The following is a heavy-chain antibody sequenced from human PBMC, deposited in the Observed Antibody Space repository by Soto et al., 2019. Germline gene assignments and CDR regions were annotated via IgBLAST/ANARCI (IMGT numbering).Heavy chain of an antibody. CDR1: GYTFTNFY. Sequence: ASLKVSCKSSGYTFTNFYIHWLRHAPCQGLEWMGIINPPGTSTTFAQRFQGRVTMTWDTSTSTVYMELSSLIFEDTAIYYCARERLVTAFNYYAMDVWGQETTVTVSS. V-gene: IGHV1-46*01. J-gene: IGHJ6*02. CDR2: INPPGTST. CDR3: ARERLVTAFNYYAMDV. D-gene: IGHD2-21*02.